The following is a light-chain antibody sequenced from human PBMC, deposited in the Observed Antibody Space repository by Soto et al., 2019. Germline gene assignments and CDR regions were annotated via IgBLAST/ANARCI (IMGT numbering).Light chain of an antibody. CDR3: QQYTGPPTT. Sequence: EIVLTQSPGTLSLSPGERATLSCRASQSVRSNLAWYQQKPGQAPRLLIYGASTRETGIPARFSGSGSGTEFTLTITRLEPEDSAVYFCQQYTGPPTTFGQGTRLEI. CDR1: QSVRSN. J-gene: IGKJ5*01. CDR2: GAS. V-gene: IGKV3-20*01.